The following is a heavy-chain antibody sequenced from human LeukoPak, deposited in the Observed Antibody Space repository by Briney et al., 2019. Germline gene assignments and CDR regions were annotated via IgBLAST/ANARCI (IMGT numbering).Heavy chain of an antibody. V-gene: IGHV1-2*02. CDR1: GYTFTRYY. CDR3: ARDYYYYDSSGLVDY. Sequence: ASVKVSCKAPGYTFTRYYMHWVRQAPGQGLEWMGWINPNSGGTNYAQKFQGRVTMTRDTSISTAYMELSRLRSDDTAVYYCARDYYYYDSSGLVDYWGQGTLVTVSS. D-gene: IGHD3-22*01. CDR2: INPNSGGT. J-gene: IGHJ4*02.